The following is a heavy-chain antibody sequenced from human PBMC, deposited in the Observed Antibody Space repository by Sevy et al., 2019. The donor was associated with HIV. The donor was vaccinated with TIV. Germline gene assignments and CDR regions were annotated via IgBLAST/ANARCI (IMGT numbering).Heavy chain of an antibody. CDR2: ISTSSSAI. CDR3: AREYCTSTSCYFDC. V-gene: IGHV3-48*02. Sequence: GGSLRLSCAVSGFTFSSYSVNWVRQAPGKGLEWVSYISTSSSAIYYADSVKGRFTISRDNAKNSLYLQMNSLRDEDTAVYYCAREYCTSTSCYFDCWGQGTPVTVSS. D-gene: IGHD2-2*01. CDR1: GFTFSSYS. J-gene: IGHJ4*02.